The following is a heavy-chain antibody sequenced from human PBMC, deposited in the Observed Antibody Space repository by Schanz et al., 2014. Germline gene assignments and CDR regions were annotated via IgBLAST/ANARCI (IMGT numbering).Heavy chain of an antibody. J-gene: IGHJ3*02. D-gene: IGHD2-2*01. Sequence: QVQLVQSGAEVKKPGSSVTVSCKASRSTFSSYTISWVRQARGQGLEWVGRFIPILDVGNYAQRFQGRVTFTADKSSSTAYMELSSLRYEDTAVYSCARGTMPGDFDIWGQGTMVTVSS. V-gene: IGHV1-69*02. CDR2: FIPILDVG. CDR1: RSTFSSYT. CDR3: ARGTMPGDFDI.